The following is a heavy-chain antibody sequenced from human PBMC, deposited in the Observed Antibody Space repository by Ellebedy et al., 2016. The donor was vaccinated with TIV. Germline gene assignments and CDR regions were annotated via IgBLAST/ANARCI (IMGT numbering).Heavy chain of an antibody. V-gene: IGHV3-30-3*01. CDR1: GITFSSYA. J-gene: IGHJ4*02. CDR3: APVREVGAIPDFFDY. D-gene: IGHD1-26*01. Sequence: GGSLRLXXAASGITFSSYAMHWVRQAPGKGLEWVAVVSYDGSNKYYADSVRGRFTIARNNSKSTLYLQMNGLRTEDTAVYYCAPVREVGAIPDFFDYWGRGTLVTVSS. CDR2: VSYDGSNK.